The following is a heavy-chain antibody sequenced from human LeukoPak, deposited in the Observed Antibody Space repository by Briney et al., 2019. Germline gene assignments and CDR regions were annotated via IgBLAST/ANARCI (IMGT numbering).Heavy chain of an antibody. Sequence: PSETLSLTCTVSGGSNSSYYWSWIRQPPGKGLEWIGYIYTSGSTNYNPSLKSRVTISVDTSKNQFSLKLSSVTAADTAVYYCARTSLGYCSGGSCPPPNNYYYYMDVWGKGTTVTVSS. CDR2: IYTSGST. D-gene: IGHD2-15*01. CDR1: GGSNSSYY. CDR3: ARTSLGYCSGGSCPPPNNYYYYMDV. J-gene: IGHJ6*03. V-gene: IGHV4-4*09.